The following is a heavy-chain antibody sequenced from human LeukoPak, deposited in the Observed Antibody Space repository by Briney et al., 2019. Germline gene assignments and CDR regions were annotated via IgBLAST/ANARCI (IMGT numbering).Heavy chain of an antibody. CDR1: GFTFSSYS. CDR3: VRARIAAAADPFDY. D-gene: IGHD6-13*01. CDR2: ISSSSSYI. J-gene: IGHJ4*02. Sequence: GGSLRLSCAASGFTFSSYSMNWVRQAPGKGLEWVSSISSSSSYIYYADSVKGRFTISRDNAKNSRCLQMNSLRAEDTAVYYCVRARIAAAADPFDYWGQGTLVTVSS. V-gene: IGHV3-21*01.